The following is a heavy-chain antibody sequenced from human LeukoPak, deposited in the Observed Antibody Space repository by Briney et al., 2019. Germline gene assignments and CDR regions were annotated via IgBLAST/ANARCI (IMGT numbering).Heavy chain of an antibody. V-gene: IGHV4-31*03. CDR2: IYYSGST. J-gene: IGHJ6*02. CDR1: GYSISSGYY. CDR3: AREYYDILTGYYQPEGMDV. Sequence: PSETLSLTCTVSGYSISSGYYWGWIRQHPGKGLEWIGYIYYSGSTYYNPSLKSRVTISVDTSKNQFSLKLSSVTAADTAVYYCAREYYDILTGYYQPEGMDVWGQGTTVTVSS. D-gene: IGHD3-9*01.